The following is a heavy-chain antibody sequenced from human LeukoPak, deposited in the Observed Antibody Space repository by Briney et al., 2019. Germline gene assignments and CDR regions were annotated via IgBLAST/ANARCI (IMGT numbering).Heavy chain of an antibody. Sequence: PSETLSLTCTVSGGSISSYYWSWIRQPPGKGLEWIGYIYYSGSTNYNPSLKSRVTISVDTSKNQFSLKLSSVTAEDTAVYYCARQILFHSERWLKFFDYWGQGTLVTVSS. D-gene: IGHD5-24*01. J-gene: IGHJ4*02. CDR2: IYYSGST. CDR1: GGSISSYY. V-gene: IGHV4-59*08. CDR3: ARQILFHSERWLKFFDY.